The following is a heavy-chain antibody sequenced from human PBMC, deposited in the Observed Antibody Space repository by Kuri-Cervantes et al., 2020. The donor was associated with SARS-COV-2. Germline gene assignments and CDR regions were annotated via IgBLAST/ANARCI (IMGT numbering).Heavy chain of an antibody. CDR1: GGSISSRSYY. J-gene: IGHJ2*01. V-gene: IGHV4-39*01. Sequence: SETLSLTCSVSGGSISSRSYYWGWIRQPPGKGLEWIGSIYYSGSTNYNPTLKSRVTISVDTSTNQFFLNLTSVTAADTAVYYCARGRIGYSSGWSYWYFDLWGRGTLVTVSS. CDR2: IYYSGST. D-gene: IGHD6-19*01. CDR3: ARGRIGYSSGWSYWYFDL.